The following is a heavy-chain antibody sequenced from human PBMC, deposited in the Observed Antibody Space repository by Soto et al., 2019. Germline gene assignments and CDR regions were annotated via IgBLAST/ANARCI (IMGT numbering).Heavy chain of an antibody. CDR1: GYSFTNYW. CDR3: ARQGKSYGSWFDP. J-gene: IGHJ5*02. CDR2: IDPTDSCT. V-gene: IGHV5-10-1*01. D-gene: IGHD4-17*01. Sequence: GESLKISCKGSGYSFTNYWINWVRQMPGKGLEWMGRIDPTDSCTNYSPSFQGHVSISADESISTAYLQWSSLKGSDTAVYYCARQGKSYGSWFDPWGQGTPVTVSS.